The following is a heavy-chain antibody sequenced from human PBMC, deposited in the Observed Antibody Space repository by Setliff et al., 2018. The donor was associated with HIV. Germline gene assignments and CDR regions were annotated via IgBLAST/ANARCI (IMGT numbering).Heavy chain of an antibody. CDR1: GYSISSGYY. Sequence: SETLSLTCDVSGYSISSGYYWGWIRQPPGKGLEWIANIYHNGNTHYNPSVKSRVTISVDTSKNQFSLKLRSVTAADTAVYYYARRPPYWGFDFWGQGTLVTVSS. CDR2: IYHNGNT. CDR3: ARRPPYWGFDF. V-gene: IGHV4-38-2*01. D-gene: IGHD3-16*01. J-gene: IGHJ4*02.